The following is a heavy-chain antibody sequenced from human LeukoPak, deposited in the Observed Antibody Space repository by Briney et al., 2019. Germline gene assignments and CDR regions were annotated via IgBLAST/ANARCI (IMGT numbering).Heavy chain of an antibody. Sequence: SETLSLTCTVSGGSISSGGYYWSWIRQPPGKGLEWIGYIYYRGSTNYNPSLKSRVTISVDTSKNQFSLRLSSVTAADTAVYYCAGYSGSYFPPGYWGQGTLFTVSS. CDR1: GGSISSGGYY. J-gene: IGHJ4*02. D-gene: IGHD3-10*01. CDR2: IYYRGST. CDR3: AGYSGSYFPPGY. V-gene: IGHV4-61*08.